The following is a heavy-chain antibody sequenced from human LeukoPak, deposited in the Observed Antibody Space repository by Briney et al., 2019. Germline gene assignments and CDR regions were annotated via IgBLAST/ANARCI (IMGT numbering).Heavy chain of an antibody. CDR3: AKGVSSSWRGYFDY. D-gene: IGHD6-13*01. CDR1: GFTFRSYV. Sequence: GGSLRLSCAASGFTFRSYVMSWVRQAPGKGLEWVSDISGTGGSTYYADSVKGRFTSSRDNSKNTLYLQMNSLKVEGTAVYYCAKGVSSSWRGYFDYWGQGTLVTVSS. CDR2: ISGTGGST. V-gene: IGHV3-23*01. J-gene: IGHJ4*02.